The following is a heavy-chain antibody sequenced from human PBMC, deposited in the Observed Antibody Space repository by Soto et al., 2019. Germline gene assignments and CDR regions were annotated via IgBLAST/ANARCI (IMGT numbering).Heavy chain of an antibody. CDR1: GFTVSSNY. V-gene: IGHV3-53*04. CDR2: IYSGGST. Sequence: GGSLRLSCAASGFTVSSNYMSWVRQAPGKGLEWVSVIYSGGSTYYADSVKGRFTISRHNSKNTLYLQMNSLRAEDTAVYDCARLAAAGTKRLDYFDYWGQGTLVTVSS. D-gene: IGHD6-13*01. CDR3: ARLAAAGTKRLDYFDY. J-gene: IGHJ4*02.